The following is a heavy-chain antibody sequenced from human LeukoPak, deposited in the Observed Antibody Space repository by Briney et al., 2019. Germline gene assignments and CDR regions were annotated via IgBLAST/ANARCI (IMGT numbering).Heavy chain of an antibody. V-gene: IGHV4-30-4*08. J-gene: IGHJ3*02. CDR3: ARAPRIIVVVPAANAPGAFDI. D-gene: IGHD2-2*01. CDR2: IYYSGST. CDR1: GGSISSSSYY. Sequence: SETLSLTCTVSGGSISSSSYYWGWIRQPPGKGLEWIGYIYYSGSTYYNPSLKSRVTISVDTSKNQFSLKLSSVTAADTAVYYCARAPRIIVVVPAANAPGAFDIWGQGTMVTVSS.